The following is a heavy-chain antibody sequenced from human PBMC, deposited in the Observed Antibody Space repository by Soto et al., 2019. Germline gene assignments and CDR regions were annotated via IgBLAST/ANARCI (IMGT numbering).Heavy chain of an antibody. CDR1: DDFISSYF. CDR3: ARRTAYWYFDL. CDR2: IDYSRST. J-gene: IGHJ2*01. V-gene: IGHV4-59*08. Sequence: QVQLQESGPGLVMPSETLSLTCTVSDDFISSYFWSWIRQTPGKGLEWIGYIDYSRSTNYNPSLKSXXTXSXXTSKNQFSLKLSSVTAADTAVYYCARRTAYWYFDLWGRGTLVTVSS. D-gene: IGHD2-21*02.